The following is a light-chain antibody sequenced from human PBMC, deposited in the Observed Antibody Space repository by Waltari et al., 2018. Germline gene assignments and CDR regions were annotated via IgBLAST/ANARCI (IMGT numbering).Light chain of an antibody. J-gene: IGKJ4*01. V-gene: IGKV3-11*01. CDR3: QHRSTWPH. CDR2: DAS. Sequence: EVVLTQSPATLSLSPGESATLSCRASQSISVYVAWYQQRPGQPPRLLLHDASIRATGTPARFSGSGSGTDFTLTIDTLEPEDFAIYYCQHRSTWPHFAGGTKVEVK. CDR1: QSISVY.